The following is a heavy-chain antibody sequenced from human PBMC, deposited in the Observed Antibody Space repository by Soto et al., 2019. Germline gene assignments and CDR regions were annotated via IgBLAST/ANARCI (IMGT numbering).Heavy chain of an antibody. Sequence: SSETLSLTCTVSGGSISSYYWSWIRQPPGKGLEWIGYIYYSGSTNYNPSLKSRVTISVDTSKNQFSLKLSSVTAADTAVYYCASDYYGPGELDYWGQGTLVTVSS. D-gene: IGHD3-10*01. V-gene: IGHV4-59*01. J-gene: IGHJ4*02. CDR1: GGSISSYY. CDR2: IYYSGST. CDR3: ASDYYGPGELDY.